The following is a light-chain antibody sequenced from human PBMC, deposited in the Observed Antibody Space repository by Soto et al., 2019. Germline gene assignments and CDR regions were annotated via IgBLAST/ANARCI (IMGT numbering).Light chain of an antibody. J-gene: IGLJ1*01. CDR2: GNI. CDR3: QSYDNSLSGYV. Sequence: QSVLTQPPSVSGAPGQRVTISCTGSSSNIGAGYDVHWYQQLPGTAPKLLIYGNINRPSGVPDRFSGSKSGTSAPLAIAGLQAEDEADYYCQSYDNSLSGYVFGTGTKVTVL. V-gene: IGLV1-40*01. CDR1: SSNIGAGYD.